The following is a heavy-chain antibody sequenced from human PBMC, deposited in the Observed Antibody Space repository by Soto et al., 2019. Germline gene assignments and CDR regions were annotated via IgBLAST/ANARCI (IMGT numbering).Heavy chain of an antibody. CDR1: GYTFTSYG. V-gene: IGHV1-18*01. CDR2: ISAYNGKT. J-gene: IGHJ3*02. D-gene: IGHD4-17*01. CDR3: ARPSTVTRLGTFDI. Sequence: QVQLVQSGAEVKKPGASVKVSCKASGYTFTSYGISWVRQAPGQGLEWMGWISAYNGKTNYTQKLQGRVTMTTDTSTSSAYMELTCLRSHDTAVYYCARPSTVTRLGTFDIWGQGTMVSVSS.